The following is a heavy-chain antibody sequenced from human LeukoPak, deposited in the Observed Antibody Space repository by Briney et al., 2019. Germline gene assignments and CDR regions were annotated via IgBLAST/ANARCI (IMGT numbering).Heavy chain of an antibody. CDR3: ARVAEGGYPSSDY. V-gene: IGHV3-11*04. J-gene: IGHJ4*02. CDR2: ISSSGSTI. Sequence: GGPLRLSYAASGFTFSDYYMSWIRQAPGKGLEWVSYISSSGSTIYYADSVKGRFTISRDNAKNSLYLQMNSLRAEDTAVYYCARVAEGGYPSSDYWGQGTLVTVSS. CDR1: GFTFSDYY. D-gene: IGHD3-22*01.